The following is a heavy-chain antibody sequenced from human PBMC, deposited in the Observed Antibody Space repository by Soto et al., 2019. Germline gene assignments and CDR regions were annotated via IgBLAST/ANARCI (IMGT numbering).Heavy chain of an antibody. V-gene: IGHV4-31*03. CDR1: GGSISSGGYY. J-gene: IGHJ5*02. Sequence: SETLSLTCTVSGGSISSGGYYWSWIRQHPGKGLEWIGYIYYSGSTYYNPSLKSRVTVSVDTSKNQFSLKLSSVTAADTAVYYCARDQHDYGDYEGWFDPWGQGTLVTVSS. CDR2: IYYSGST. CDR3: ARDQHDYGDYEGWFDP. D-gene: IGHD4-17*01.